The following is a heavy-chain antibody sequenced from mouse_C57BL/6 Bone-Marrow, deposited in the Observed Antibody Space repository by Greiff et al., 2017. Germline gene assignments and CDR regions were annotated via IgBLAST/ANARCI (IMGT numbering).Heavy chain of an antibody. CDR1: GFTFSDYG. CDR2: ISNLAYSI. Sequence: EVKLVESGGGLVQPGGSLKLSCAASGFTFSDYGMAWVRQAPRTGPEWVAFISNLAYSIYYADTVTGRFTISRENAKNTLYLEMSSLRSEDTAMYYCARREGGWFAYWGQGTLVTVSA. V-gene: IGHV5-15*04. CDR3: ARREGGWFAY. J-gene: IGHJ3*01.